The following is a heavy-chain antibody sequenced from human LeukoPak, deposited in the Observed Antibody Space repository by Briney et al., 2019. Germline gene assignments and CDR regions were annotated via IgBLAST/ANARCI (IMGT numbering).Heavy chain of an antibody. CDR3: ARLTAMVTLYYFDY. Sequence: SETLSLTCTVSGGSISSYYWSWIRQPPGKGLEWIGYIYYSGSTNYNPSLKSRVTISVDTSKNQFSLKLSSVTAADTAVYYCARLTAMVTLYYFDYWGQGTLVTVSS. J-gene: IGHJ4*02. CDR1: GGSISSYY. D-gene: IGHD5-18*01. CDR2: IYYSGST. V-gene: IGHV4-59*12.